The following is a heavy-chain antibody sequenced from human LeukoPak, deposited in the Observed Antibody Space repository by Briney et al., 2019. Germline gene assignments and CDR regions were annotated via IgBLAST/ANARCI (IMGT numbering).Heavy chain of an antibody. CDR1: GLRLTIHG. J-gene: IGHJ4*02. V-gene: IGHV3-30*02. CDR3: AKDGASWAFDS. Sequence: PGGSLRLSCTSSGLRLTIHGMHWVRQAPGKGLDWVAGMQYDGSLDHYADSVRGRFTISGDNSKNTVYLQMNSLRTEDTAVYFCAKDGASWAFDSWGQGTLVTVSS. D-gene: IGHD3-16*01. CDR2: MQYDGSLD.